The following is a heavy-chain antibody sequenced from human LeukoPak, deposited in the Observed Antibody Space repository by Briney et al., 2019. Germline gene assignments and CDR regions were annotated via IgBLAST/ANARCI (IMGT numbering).Heavy chain of an antibody. CDR2: ISGSGGST. V-gene: IGHV3-23*01. J-gene: IGHJ5*02. CDR1: GFTFINYA. D-gene: IGHD6-25*01. CDR3: ARDGCDSSGCFP. Sequence: PGGSLRLSCATSGFTFINYAMIWVRQAPGKGLEWVSSISGSGGSTHYADSVKGRFTISRDNAKNTLYLQMNSLRAEDTAVYYCARDGCDSSGCFPWGQGTLVTVSS.